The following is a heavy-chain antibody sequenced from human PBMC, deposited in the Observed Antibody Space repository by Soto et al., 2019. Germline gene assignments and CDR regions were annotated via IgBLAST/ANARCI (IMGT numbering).Heavy chain of an antibody. V-gene: IGHV1-2*04. CDR3: ARDRDSPYYYGMDV. J-gene: IGHJ6*02. CDR1: GYTFTGYY. Sequence: GASVKVSCKASGYTFTGYYMHWVRQAPGQGLEWMGWINPNSGGTNYAQKFQGWVTMTRDTSISTAYMELSRLRSDDTAVYYCARDRDSPYYYGMDVWGQGTTVTVSS. CDR2: INPNSGGT. D-gene: IGHD2-21*01.